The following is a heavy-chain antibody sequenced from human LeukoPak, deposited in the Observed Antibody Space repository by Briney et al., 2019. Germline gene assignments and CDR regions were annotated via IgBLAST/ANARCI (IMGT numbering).Heavy chain of an antibody. Sequence: SETLSLTCAVYGGSFSGYYCSWIRQPPGKRLEWIGEINHSGSTNYNPSLKSRVTISVDTSKNQFSLKLSSVTAADTAVYYCARLWGYGSRSHHGPWGQGTLVTVSS. J-gene: IGHJ5*02. D-gene: IGHD3-10*01. CDR2: INHSGST. V-gene: IGHV4-34*01. CDR3: ARLWGYGSRSHHGP. CDR1: GGSFSGYY.